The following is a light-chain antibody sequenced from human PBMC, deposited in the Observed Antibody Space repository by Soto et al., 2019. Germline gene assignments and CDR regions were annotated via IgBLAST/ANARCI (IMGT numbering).Light chain of an antibody. CDR2: EVS. CDR3: SSYTSSHTYV. CDR1: SNDVGAYNY. V-gene: IGLV2-14*01. Sequence: QSVLTQPASVSGSPGQSITISCTGTSNDVGAYNYVSWYQQHLGKAPKLMIYEVSNRPSGISNRFSGSKSGNTASLTISGLQAEDEADYYCSSYTSSHTYVFGTGTKVTVL. J-gene: IGLJ1*01.